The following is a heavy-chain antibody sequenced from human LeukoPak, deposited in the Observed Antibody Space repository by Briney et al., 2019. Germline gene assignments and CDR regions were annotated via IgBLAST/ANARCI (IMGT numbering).Heavy chain of an antibody. J-gene: IGHJ3*02. D-gene: IGHD1-7*01. CDR2: IWYDGSNK. CDR1: GFTFSSYG. CDR3: ASETEIGNYDAFDI. V-gene: IGHV3-33*01. Sequence: GGSLRLSCAASGFTFSSYGMHWVRQAPGKGLEWVAVIWYDGSNKYYADSVKGRFTISRDNSKNTLYLQMNSLRAEDTAVYYCASETEIGNYDAFDIWGQGTMVTVSS.